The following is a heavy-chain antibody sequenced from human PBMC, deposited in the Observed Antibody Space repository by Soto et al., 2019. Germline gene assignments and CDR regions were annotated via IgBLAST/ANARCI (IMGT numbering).Heavy chain of an antibody. D-gene: IGHD6-19*01. J-gene: IGHJ4*02. CDR2: INRDGSCT. CDR3: SREHGYNSG. Sequence: EVQLVESGGGLIQPGGYLRLSCAASGFTFSSYWMHWVRQAPGKGLVWVSCINRDGSCTNYADSVRGRFTISRDNAKKTLYTQMISRMAQDTAVYYCSREHGYNSGWCQGTLVTVSS. V-gene: IGHV3-74*01. CDR1: GFTFSSYW.